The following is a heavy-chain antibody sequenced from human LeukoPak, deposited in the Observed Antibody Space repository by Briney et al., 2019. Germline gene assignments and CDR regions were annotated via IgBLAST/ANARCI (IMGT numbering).Heavy chain of an antibody. J-gene: IGHJ4*02. D-gene: IGHD2-21*01. CDR2: ISGSGGST. Sequence: PGGSLRLSCAVSGITLSNYCMSWVRQAPGKGREWVAGISGSGGSTNYADSVKGRFTISRDSPKNTLFLQMNSLRAEDTAVYFCAKRGVVIRVILVGFHREAYYFDSWGQGALVTVSS. V-gene: IGHV3-23*01. CDR1: GITLSNYC. CDR3: AKRGVVIRVILVGFHREAYYFDS.